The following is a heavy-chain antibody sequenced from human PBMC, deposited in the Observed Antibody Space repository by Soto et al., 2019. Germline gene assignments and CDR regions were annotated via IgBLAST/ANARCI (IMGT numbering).Heavy chain of an antibody. CDR1: GGTFSSYA. Sequence: SVKVSCKASGGTFSSYAISWVRQAPGQGLEWMGGIIPIFGTANYAQKFQGRVTITSDESTSTAYMELSSLRSEDTAVYYCPTPSAYCGGDCPVYYYYYGMDVWGQGTTVTVSS. CDR2: IIPIFGTA. CDR3: PTPSAYCGGDCPVYYYYYGMDV. V-gene: IGHV1-69*13. D-gene: IGHD2-21*02. J-gene: IGHJ6*02.